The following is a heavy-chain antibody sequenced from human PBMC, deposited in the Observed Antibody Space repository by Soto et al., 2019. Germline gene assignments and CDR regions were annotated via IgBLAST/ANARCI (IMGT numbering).Heavy chain of an antibody. D-gene: IGHD3-3*01. J-gene: IGHJ6*02. CDR2: ISSGASNM. Sequence: GGSLRLSCTTSGFSFASFALTWVRQAPGQGLEWVSYISSGASNMYYADSVKGRFTISRDNAQSSLYLQMNSLRVEDTAVYYCARDPNYDFWSGYRNKEGTYGMDVWGQGTTVTVSS. CDR1: GFSFASFA. V-gene: IGHV3-48*03. CDR3: ARDPNYDFWSGYRNKEGTYGMDV.